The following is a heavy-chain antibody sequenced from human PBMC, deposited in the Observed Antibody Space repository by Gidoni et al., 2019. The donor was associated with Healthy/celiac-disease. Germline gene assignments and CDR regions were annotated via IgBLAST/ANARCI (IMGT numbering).Heavy chain of an antibody. Sequence: EVQLVESGGGLVKPGGSLRLSCSASGFTFSSYSMNWVRRAPGKGLEWVSSISSSSSYIYYADSVKGRFTISRDNAKNSLYLQMNSLRAEDTAVYYCARGGITIFGVFSRPWGQGTLVTVSS. CDR2: ISSSSSYI. J-gene: IGHJ4*02. V-gene: IGHV3-21*01. D-gene: IGHD3-3*01. CDR3: ARGGITIFGVFSRP. CDR1: GFTFSSYS.